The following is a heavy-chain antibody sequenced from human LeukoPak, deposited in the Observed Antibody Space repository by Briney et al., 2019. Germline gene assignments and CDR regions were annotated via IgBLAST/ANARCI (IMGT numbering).Heavy chain of an antibody. D-gene: IGHD2/OR15-2a*01. Sequence: GGSLGLSCAASGFTFSYYWMSWVRQAPGKGLEWVANIKQDGSEKYCVDSVKGRFTISRDNAKNSLYLRMNSLRAEDTAVYYCARGGSNKARMDVWGKGTTVTVSS. CDR2: IKQDGSEK. V-gene: IGHV3-7*01. CDR1: GFTFSYYW. J-gene: IGHJ6*04. CDR3: ARGGSNKARMDV.